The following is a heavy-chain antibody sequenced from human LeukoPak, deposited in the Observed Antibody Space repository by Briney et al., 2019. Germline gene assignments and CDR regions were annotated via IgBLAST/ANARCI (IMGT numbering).Heavy chain of an antibody. V-gene: IGHV3-21*01. J-gene: IGHJ4*02. Sequence: GGSLRLSCAASGFTYSSYSMNWVRQAPGKELEWVSSISSSSSYIYYADSVKGRFTISRDNAKNSLYLQMNSLRAEDTAVYYCAIVEMATIEDYWGQGTLVTVSS. CDR3: AIVEMATIEDY. D-gene: IGHD5-24*01. CDR2: ISSSSSYI. CDR1: GFTYSSYS.